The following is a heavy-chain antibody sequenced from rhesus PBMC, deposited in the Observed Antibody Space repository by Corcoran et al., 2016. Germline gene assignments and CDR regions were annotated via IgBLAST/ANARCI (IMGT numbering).Heavy chain of an antibody. CDR2: IKNKADGGKA. V-gene: IGHV3-16*02. J-gene: IGHJ4*01. D-gene: IGHD6S26*01. CDR3: TRGGSGWSGYFDY. Sequence: EVQLVESGGGLVQPGGSLRLSCAASGFTFSNFWMSWVRQAPGKGLDWVVRIKNKADGGKAEYAESVKDRFTISSDDSKNTLYQQMNSLKTEDTAVYYCTRGGSGWSGYFDYWGQGVLVTVSS. CDR1: GFTFSNFW.